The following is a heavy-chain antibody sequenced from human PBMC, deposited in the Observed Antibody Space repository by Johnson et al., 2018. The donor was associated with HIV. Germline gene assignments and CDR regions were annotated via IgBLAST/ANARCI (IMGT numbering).Heavy chain of an antibody. CDR1: GFTVSSNY. V-gene: IGHV3-66*01. Sequence: MQLVESGGGLVQPGGSLRLSCAASGFTVSSNYMSWVRQAPGKGLEWVSVIYSGGNTYYADSVKGRFNISRDNSKNTLYLQMNSLRVEDTAVYYCARERGISGGFDFWGQGTRVSVSS. CDR2: IYSGGNT. CDR3: ARERGISGGFDF. D-gene: IGHD2-15*01. J-gene: IGHJ3*01.